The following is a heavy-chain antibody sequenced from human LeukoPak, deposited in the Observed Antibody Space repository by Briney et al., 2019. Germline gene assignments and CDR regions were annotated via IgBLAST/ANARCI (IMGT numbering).Heavy chain of an antibody. CDR2: IHYSGST. D-gene: IGHD2-15*01. Sequence: SQTLSLTCTVSGGSISSGGYYWAWIRQPPGKGLEWIGSIHYSGSTYYNPSLQSRVTISIDTSKNQFSLKLRFVTAADTAVYYCARVCCSGGSCPYYYYYYYTDVWGKGTTVTVSS. V-gene: IGHV4-39*07. J-gene: IGHJ6*03. CDR1: GGSISSGGYY. CDR3: ARVCCSGGSCPYYYYYYYTDV.